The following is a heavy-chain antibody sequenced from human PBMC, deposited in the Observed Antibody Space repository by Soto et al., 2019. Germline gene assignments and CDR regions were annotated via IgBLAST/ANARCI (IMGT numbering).Heavy chain of an antibody. Sequence: ESGGGVVQPGRSLRLSCAASGFTFSSYAMHWVRQAPGKGLEWVAVISYDGSNKYYADSVKGRFTISRDNSKNTLYLQMNSLRAEDTAVYYCARDLLDCGGDCYGYYYYYGMDVWGQGTTVTVSS. V-gene: IGHV3-30-3*01. J-gene: IGHJ6*02. D-gene: IGHD2-21*02. CDR1: GFTFSSYA. CDR3: ARDLLDCGGDCYGYYYYYGMDV. CDR2: ISYDGSNK.